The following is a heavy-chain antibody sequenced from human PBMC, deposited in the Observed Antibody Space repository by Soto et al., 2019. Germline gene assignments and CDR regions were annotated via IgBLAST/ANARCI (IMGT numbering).Heavy chain of an antibody. J-gene: IGHJ4*02. CDR2: FFHSGST. D-gene: IGHD2-2*01. CDR3: PRRSIGYASAHAHYFDY. V-gene: IGHV4-39*01. CDR1: GGCCLTSSFY. Sequence: XATLWLPCTVSGGCCLTSSFYWGWIRQPPGKGLEWIGTFFHSGSTDHNPSLKSRVTVSMDTSKNQFSLKLTSVTAADTAVYYCPRRSIGYASAHAHYFDYWGQRTLVTVSS.